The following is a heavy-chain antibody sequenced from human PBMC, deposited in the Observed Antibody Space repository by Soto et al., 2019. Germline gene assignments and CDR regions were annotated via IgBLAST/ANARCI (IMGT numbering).Heavy chain of an antibody. V-gene: IGHV4-34*01. CDR3: ARGRITIFGVAKGNVSWFDP. J-gene: IGHJ5*02. D-gene: IGHD3-3*01. CDR1: GGSFSGYY. Sequence: SETLSLTCAVYGGSFSGYYWSWIRQPPGKGLEWIGEINHSGSTNYNPSLKSRVTISVDTSKNQFSLKLSSVTAADTAVYYCARGRITIFGVAKGNVSWFDPWRQGTLVTVSS. CDR2: INHSGST.